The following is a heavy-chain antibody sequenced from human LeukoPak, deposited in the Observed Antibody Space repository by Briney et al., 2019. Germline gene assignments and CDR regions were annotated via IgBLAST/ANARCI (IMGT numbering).Heavy chain of an antibody. CDR3: ARDGLDCSSTSCYMGVNWFDP. CDR2: IIPIFGTA. J-gene: IGHJ5*02. V-gene: IGHV1-69*01. CDR1: GGTFSSYA. D-gene: IGHD2-2*02. Sequence: SVKVSCKASGGTFSSYAISWERQAPGQGLEWMGGIIPIFGTANYAQKFQGRVTITADESTSTAYMELSSLRSEDTAVYYCARDGLDCSSTSCYMGVNWFDPWGQGTLVTVSS.